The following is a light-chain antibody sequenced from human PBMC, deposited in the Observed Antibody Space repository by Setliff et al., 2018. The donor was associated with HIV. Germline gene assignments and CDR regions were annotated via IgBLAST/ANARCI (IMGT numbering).Light chain of an antibody. CDR3: CSYGSSDTFV. J-gene: IGLJ1*01. Sequence: QSALTQPRSVSGSPGQTITLSCTGSTSDVGNYNYVSWYQQYPGKAPKLIIFDVRRRPSGVPDRFSGSKSQNTASLTISGLQPEDEADYYCCSYGSSDTFVFGTGTRSPS. V-gene: IGLV2-11*01. CDR2: DVR. CDR1: TSDVGNYNY.